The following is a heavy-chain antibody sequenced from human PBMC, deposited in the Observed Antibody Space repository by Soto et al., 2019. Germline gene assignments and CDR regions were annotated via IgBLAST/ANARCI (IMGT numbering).Heavy chain of an antibody. Sequence: QLQLQESGPGLVKPSETLSLTCTVSGGSISSSSYYWGWIRQPPGKGLEWIGSIYYSGSTYYNPSLKSRVTIAVDTSKNQFSQKLSSVTAADTAVYYCAVTYYDILTGYYPLRRWGQGTLVTVSS. J-gene: IGHJ4*02. CDR1: GGSISSSSYY. CDR3: AVTYYDILTGYYPLRR. CDR2: IYYSGST. V-gene: IGHV4-39*01. D-gene: IGHD3-9*01.